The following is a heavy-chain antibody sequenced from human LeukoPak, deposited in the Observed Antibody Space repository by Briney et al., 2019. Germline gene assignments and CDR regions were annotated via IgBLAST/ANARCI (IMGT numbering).Heavy chain of an antibody. Sequence: PSETLSLTCTVSGGSISSGRYYWSWIRQPAGKGLEWIGRIYTSGSTNYNPSLKSRVAISVDTSKNQFSLKLNSVTAADTAVYYCARIMSWRWFDPWGQGTLVTVSS. CDR2: IYTSGST. V-gene: IGHV4-61*02. CDR1: GGSISSGRYY. D-gene: IGHD6-13*01. CDR3: ARIMSWRWFDP. J-gene: IGHJ5*02.